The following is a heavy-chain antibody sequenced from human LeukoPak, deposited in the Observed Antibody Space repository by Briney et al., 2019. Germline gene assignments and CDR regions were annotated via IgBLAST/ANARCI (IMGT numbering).Heavy chain of an antibody. CDR2: VSAYNGNT. CDR3: STIIAAAGKRYFQH. V-gene: IGHV1-18*01. Sequence: ASVKVSCKASGYTFTSYGISWVRQAPGQGLEGMGWVSAYNGNTNYAQKLQGRGTMTTDTSTSTDYMELRSLRSDDTAVYYCSTIIAAAGKRYFQHWGQGTLVTVSS. J-gene: IGHJ1*01. CDR1: GYTFTSYG. D-gene: IGHD6-13*01.